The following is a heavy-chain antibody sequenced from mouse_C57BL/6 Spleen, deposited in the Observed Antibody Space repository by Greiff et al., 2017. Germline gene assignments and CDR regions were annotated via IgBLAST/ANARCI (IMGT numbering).Heavy chain of an antibody. CDR3: ARQRTVGYFDV. CDR2: ISGGGGNT. CDR1: GFTFSSYT. V-gene: IGHV5-9*01. D-gene: IGHD1-1*01. Sequence: EVQLVESGGGLVKPGGSLKLSCAASGFTFSSYTMSWVRQTPEKRLEWVATISGGGGNTYYPDSVKGRFTISRDNAKNTLYLQMSSLRSEDTALYYCARQRTVGYFDVWGTGTTGTVSS. J-gene: IGHJ1*03.